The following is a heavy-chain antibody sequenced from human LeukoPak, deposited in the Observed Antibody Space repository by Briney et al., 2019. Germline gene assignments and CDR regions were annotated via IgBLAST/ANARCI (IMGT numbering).Heavy chain of an antibody. J-gene: IGHJ6*03. CDR2: ISNSDATT. V-gene: IGHV3-23*01. CDR3: ARCITVFGVVIPEYYYYYMDV. D-gene: IGHD3-3*01. CDR1: GFTFSNYA. Sequence: GGSLRLSCAASGFTFSNYAMNWVRQAPGKGLEWVSSISNSDATTYYADSVRGRFTISRGNSKNTLYLQMNSLRVEDTAVYYCARCITVFGVVIPEYYYYYMDVWGKGATVTVSS.